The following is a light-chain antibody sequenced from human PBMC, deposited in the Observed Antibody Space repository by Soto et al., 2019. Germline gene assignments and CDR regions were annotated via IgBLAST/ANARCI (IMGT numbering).Light chain of an antibody. CDR3: SCLSVV. CDR2: GNT. J-gene: IGLJ2*01. CDR1: SSNIGAGYD. Sequence: QSALTRSPSVSGAPGQRVTISCTGSSSNIGAGYDVHWYQQLPGRAPKLLIYGNTNRPSGVPDRFSGSKSGTSASQAITGLQAEEEADSFDSCLSVVFGGGTKLTVL. V-gene: IGLV1-40*01.